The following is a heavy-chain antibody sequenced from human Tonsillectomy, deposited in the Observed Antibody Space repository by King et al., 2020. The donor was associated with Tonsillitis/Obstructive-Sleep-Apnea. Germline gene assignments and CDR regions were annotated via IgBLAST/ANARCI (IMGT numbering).Heavy chain of an antibody. Sequence: VQLVESGGGLIQPGGSLRLSCAASGFSVSRNYMNWVRQAPGKGLEWASVIYGGYSTYYADSVKGRFTISRDNSKNPLSLQMNSLGAEETAVYYCARAPVVPASWYFDLWGRGTLVTVSS. D-gene: IGHD2-2*01. CDR2: IYGGYST. J-gene: IGHJ2*01. CDR3: ARAPVVPASWYFDL. CDR1: GFSVSRNY. V-gene: IGHV3-53*01.